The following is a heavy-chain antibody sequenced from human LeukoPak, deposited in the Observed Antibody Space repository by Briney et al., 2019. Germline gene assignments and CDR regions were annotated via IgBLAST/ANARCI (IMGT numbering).Heavy chain of an antibody. CDR3: AKDLYHDYGDYGWFDP. D-gene: IGHD4-17*01. J-gene: IGHJ5*02. V-gene: IGHV3-23*01. CDR2: ISGSGGST. Sequence: GGSLRLSCAASGFTFSSYAMSWVRQAPGKVLEWVSAISGSGGSTYYADSVKGRFTISRDNSKNTLYLQMNSLRAEDTAVYYCAKDLYHDYGDYGWFDPWGQGTLVTVSS. CDR1: GFTFSSYA.